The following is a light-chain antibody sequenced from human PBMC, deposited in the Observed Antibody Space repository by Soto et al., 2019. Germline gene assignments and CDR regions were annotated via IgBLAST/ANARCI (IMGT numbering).Light chain of an antibody. CDR2: EVS. CDR3: SSYAGGIKWV. CDR1: SGDVGGYNF. V-gene: IGLV2-8*01. J-gene: IGLJ3*02. Sequence: ALTQPPSASGSPGQSVTISCTGTSGDVGGYNFVSWYQQHPGKAPKFMIYEVSKRPSGVPDRFSGSKSGNTASLTVSGLQAEDEADYYCSSYAGGIKWVFGGGTKVTVL.